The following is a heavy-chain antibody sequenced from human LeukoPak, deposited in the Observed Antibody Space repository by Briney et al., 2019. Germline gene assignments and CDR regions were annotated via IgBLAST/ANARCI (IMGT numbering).Heavy chain of an antibody. CDR1: GDSISSSNYF. J-gene: IGHJ4*02. CDR3: ARRSPLVAVTTAHYYDY. D-gene: IGHD2-21*02. CDR2: ISYSGNT. V-gene: IGHV4-39*01. Sequence: SETLSLTCTVSGDSISSSNYFWGWIRQPPGKGLEWIGEISYSGNTYYNPSLKSRVTISMDTSKNQFSLNLNSVTASDTTVYYCARRSPLVAVTTAHYYDYWGPGTLVTVSS.